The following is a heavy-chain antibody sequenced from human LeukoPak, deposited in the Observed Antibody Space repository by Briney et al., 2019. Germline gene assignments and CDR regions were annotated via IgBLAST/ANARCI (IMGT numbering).Heavy chain of an antibody. D-gene: IGHD3-10*01. CDR3: ARWNYGSGSYYNVVYFDY. V-gene: IGHV1-69*04. CDR1: GGTSSSYA. Sequence: SVKVSCKASGGTSSSYAISWVRQAPGQGLEWMGRIIPILGIANYAQKFQGRVTITADKSTSTAYMELSSLRSEDTAVYYCARWNYGSGSYYNVVYFDYWGQGTLVTVSS. J-gene: IGHJ4*02. CDR2: IIPILGIA.